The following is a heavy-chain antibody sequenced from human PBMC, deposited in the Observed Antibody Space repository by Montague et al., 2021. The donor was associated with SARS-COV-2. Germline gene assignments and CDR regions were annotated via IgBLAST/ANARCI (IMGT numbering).Heavy chain of an antibody. CDR3: ARDVRYYYDQ. J-gene: IGHJ4*02. CDR2: VSYRGST. V-gene: IGHV4-59*01. Sequence: SETLSLTCSVSGGSMSSYHWVWIRQPPGKGLEWIGYVSYRGSTNYNLSLKSRVTISLDTSKNRFSLRVPSVTAADTAVYYCARDVRYYYDQWGQGILVTVSS. D-gene: IGHD3-10*01. CDR1: GGSMSSYH.